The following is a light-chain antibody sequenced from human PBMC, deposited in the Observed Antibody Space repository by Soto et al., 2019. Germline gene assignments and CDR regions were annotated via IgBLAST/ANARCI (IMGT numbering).Light chain of an antibody. CDR1: SSDDGGYKY. J-gene: IGLJ1*01. CDR2: EVS. V-gene: IGLV2-14*01. CDR3: SSYTSSSPCV. Sequence: QSALTQPASVYQSRGQSITISCTGTSSDDGGYKYVSWYQQYPGKVPKLMMYEVSKRPSGVSNRCSGSKSDNTASLTISGLQAEDEADYYCSSYTSSSPCVFGTGTKVTVL.